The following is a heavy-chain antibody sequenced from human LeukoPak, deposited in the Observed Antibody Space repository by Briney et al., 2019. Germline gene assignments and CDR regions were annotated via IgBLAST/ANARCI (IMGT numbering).Heavy chain of an antibody. D-gene: IGHD3-9*01. J-gene: IGHJ3*02. CDR2: ISAYNGNT. Sequence: GASVKVSCKASGYTFTSYGISWVRRAPGQGLEWMGWISAYNGNTNYAQKLQGRVTMTRDTSISTAYMELSRLRSDDTAVYYCARDRSYDIGEAFDIWGQGTMVTVSS. CDR3: ARDRSYDIGEAFDI. CDR1: GYTFTSYG. V-gene: IGHV1-18*01.